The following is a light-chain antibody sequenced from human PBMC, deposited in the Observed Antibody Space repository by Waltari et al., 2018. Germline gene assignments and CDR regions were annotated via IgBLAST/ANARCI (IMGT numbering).Light chain of an antibody. Sequence: QSALTQPASVSGSPGQSITIPCTGTSRAVGGYNLVSWYQQHPGKAPHLMIYEVTKWPSGVSSRFSGSKSGNTASLTISGLQAEDEADYYCCSYAGSSTWVFGGGTKLTVL. CDR3: CSYAGSSTWV. CDR2: EVT. CDR1: SRAVGGYNL. J-gene: IGLJ3*02. V-gene: IGLV2-23*02.